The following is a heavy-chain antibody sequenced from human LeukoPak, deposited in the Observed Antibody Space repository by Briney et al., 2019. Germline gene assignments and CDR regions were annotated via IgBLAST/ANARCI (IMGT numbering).Heavy chain of an antibody. Sequence: ASVKVSCKASGYTFTSYDISWVRQATGQGLEWMGWMNPNSGNTGYAQKFQGRVTMTRNTSISTAYMELSSLRSEDTAVYYCARGLLGIAAAGTNYYYYMDVWGKGTTVTVSS. CDR1: GYTFTSYD. CDR2: MNPNSGNT. CDR3: ARGLLGIAAAGTNYYYYMDV. V-gene: IGHV1-8*01. J-gene: IGHJ6*03. D-gene: IGHD6-13*01.